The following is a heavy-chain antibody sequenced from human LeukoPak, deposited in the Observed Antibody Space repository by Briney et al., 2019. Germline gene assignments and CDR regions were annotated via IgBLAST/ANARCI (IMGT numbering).Heavy chain of an antibody. CDR3: ARGGYYGSGSYSNWLDP. Sequence: SETLSLTCTVSGGSISSYYWSWIRQPPGKGLEWIGYIYYSGSTNYNPSLKSRVTISVDTSKNQFSLKLSSVTAADTAVYYCARGGYYGSGSYSNWLDPWGQGTLVTVSS. CDR1: GGSISSYY. CDR2: IYYSGST. V-gene: IGHV4-59*01. J-gene: IGHJ5*02. D-gene: IGHD3-10*01.